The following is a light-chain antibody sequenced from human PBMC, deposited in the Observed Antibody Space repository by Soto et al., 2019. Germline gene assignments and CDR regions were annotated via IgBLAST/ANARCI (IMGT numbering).Light chain of an antibody. CDR3: QQANSFPLT. Sequence: TQSPDTLSLPPGERATLSCRASQSISSWLAWYQQKPGRAPKLLIYAASSLQGGVPSRFSGSGSGTDFTLTISSLQPEDFATYYCQQANSFPLTFGGGTKVDNK. J-gene: IGKJ4*01. V-gene: IGKV1-12*01. CDR1: QSISSW. CDR2: AAS.